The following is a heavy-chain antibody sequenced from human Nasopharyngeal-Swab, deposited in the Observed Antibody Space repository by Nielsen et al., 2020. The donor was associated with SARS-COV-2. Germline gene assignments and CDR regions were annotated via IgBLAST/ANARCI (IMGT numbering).Heavy chain of an antibody. J-gene: IGHJ4*02. Sequence: GESLKISCAASGFTFSSYAMSWVRQAPGKGLEWVSAISGSGGSTYYADSVKGRFTISRANSKNTLFLQMNSLRAEDTAVYYCAKDRGYYGSGSYGFDCWGQGTLVTVSS. D-gene: IGHD3-10*01. CDR2: ISGSGGST. CDR3: AKDRGYYGSGSYGFDC. V-gene: IGHV3-23*01. CDR1: GFTFSSYA.